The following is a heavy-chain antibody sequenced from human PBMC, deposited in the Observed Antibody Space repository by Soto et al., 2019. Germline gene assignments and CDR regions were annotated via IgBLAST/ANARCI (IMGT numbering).Heavy chain of an antibody. CDR3: VNGTLDY. J-gene: IGHJ4*02. Sequence: QVRLVEYGGGLVKPGGSLRLSCVASGFTFTEYYMSWIRQAPGRGLEWVSYIGDNGDKTYYAKSVKGRFTISRDNAKSSLFLQMNSLRPDDTAVYYCVNGTLDYWGQGTLVTVSS. CDR2: IGDNGDKT. CDR1: GFTFTEYY. V-gene: IGHV3-11*01.